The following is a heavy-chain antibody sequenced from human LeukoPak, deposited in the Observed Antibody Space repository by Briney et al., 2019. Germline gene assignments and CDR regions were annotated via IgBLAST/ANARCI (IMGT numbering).Heavy chain of an antibody. D-gene: IGHD2-15*01. CDR1: GGSFSGYY. V-gene: IGHV4-34*01. CDR3: ARDLGSGRDY. Sequence: PSETLSLTCAVYGGSFSGYYWSWIRQPPGKGLEWIGEINHSGSTNYNPSLKSRVTISVDTSKNQFSLKLSSVTAADTAVYYCARDLGSGRDYWGQGTLVTVSS. J-gene: IGHJ4*02. CDR2: INHSGST.